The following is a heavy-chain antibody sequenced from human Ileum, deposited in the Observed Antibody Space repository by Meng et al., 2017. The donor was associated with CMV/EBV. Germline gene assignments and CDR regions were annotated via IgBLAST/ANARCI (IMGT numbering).Heavy chain of an antibody. D-gene: IGHD3-10*01. Sequence: SQTLSLTCAISGDSVPSKTVAWNWIRQSPSRGLEYLGRTYYRSKWYNDYAVSVKGRIVINPDTSKNQFSLQLNSVTPEDTAVYYCARDYYGSGTYSYLFDYWGQRTLVTVSS. CDR3: ARDYYGSGTYSYLFDY. CDR1: GDSVPSKTVA. V-gene: IGHV6-1*01. J-gene: IGHJ4*02. CDR2: TYYRSKWYN.